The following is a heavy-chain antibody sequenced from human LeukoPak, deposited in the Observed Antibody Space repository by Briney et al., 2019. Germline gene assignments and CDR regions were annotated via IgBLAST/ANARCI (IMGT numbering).Heavy chain of an antibody. D-gene: IGHD4-11*01. CDR1: GFAFSDYW. J-gene: IGHJ5*02. V-gene: IGHV3-7*01. Sequence: GGSLRLSCAVSGFAFSDYWMTWVRQAPGKGLEWVANIKQDGREKFYVDSAQGRFTISRDNTKNSLYLQMNNLRAEDTAVYYCAREITVIPNWFDPWGQGTLVTVSS. CDR3: AREITVIPNWFDP. CDR2: IKQDGREK.